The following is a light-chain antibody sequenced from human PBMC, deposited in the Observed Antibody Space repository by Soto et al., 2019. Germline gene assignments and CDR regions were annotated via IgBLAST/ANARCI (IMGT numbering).Light chain of an antibody. Sequence: EIILTQSPDTLSLSPGERATLSCRASQTVSSNYLAWCQQRPGQAPRLLIYGASTSAAGIPDRFSGSGSGTDFTLTITRLVPEDSAVYFCQQYTGPPTTFGQGTRLEIK. J-gene: IGKJ5*01. CDR2: GAS. V-gene: IGKV3-20*01. CDR1: QTVSSNY. CDR3: QQYTGPPTT.